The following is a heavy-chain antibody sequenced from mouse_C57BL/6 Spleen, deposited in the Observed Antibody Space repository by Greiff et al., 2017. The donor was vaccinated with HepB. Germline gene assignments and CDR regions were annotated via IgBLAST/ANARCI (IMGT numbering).Heavy chain of an antibody. Sequence: EVMLVESGGDLVKPGGSLKLSCAASGFTFSSYGMSWVRQTPDKRLEWVATISSGGSYTYYPDSVKGRCTISRDNAKNTLYLQMSSLKSEDTAMYYGARHSIYYGKSFDYWGQGTTLTVSS. CDR1: GFTFSSYG. D-gene: IGHD2-1*01. CDR2: ISSGGSYT. J-gene: IGHJ2*01. V-gene: IGHV5-6*01. CDR3: ARHSIYYGKSFDY.